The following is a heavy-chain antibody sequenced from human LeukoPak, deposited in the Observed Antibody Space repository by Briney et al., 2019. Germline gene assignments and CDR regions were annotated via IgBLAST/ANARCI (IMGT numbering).Heavy chain of an antibody. D-gene: IGHD3-3*01. V-gene: IGHV4-4*09. CDR2: IYTSGST. CDR3: ARHGSIWSGYYGEFGY. CDR1: GGSISSYY. J-gene: IGHJ4*02. Sequence: SETLSLTCTVSGGSISSYYWSWIRQPPGKGLEWIGYIYTSGSTNYNPSLKSRVTISVDTSKNQCSLKLSSVTAADTAVYYCARHGSIWSGYYGEFGYWGQGTLVTVSS.